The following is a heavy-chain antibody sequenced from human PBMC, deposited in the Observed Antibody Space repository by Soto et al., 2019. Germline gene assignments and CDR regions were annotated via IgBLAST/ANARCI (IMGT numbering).Heavy chain of an antibody. D-gene: IGHD3-22*01. J-gene: IGHJ4*01. CDR2: TSPNNGNT. CDR1: GYTFINYG. Sequence: ASVKVSCKASGYTFINYGISWVRQAPGQGLEWMGWTSPNNGNTNYAQKFQDRVTMTTDTSTNTAYMELRRLRSDDTAVDYCAGSSGSGYYALSYWG. CDR3: AGSSGSGYYALSY. V-gene: IGHV1-18*01.